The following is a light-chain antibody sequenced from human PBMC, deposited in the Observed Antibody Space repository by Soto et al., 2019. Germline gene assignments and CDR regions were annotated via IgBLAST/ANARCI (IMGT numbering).Light chain of an antibody. CDR3: QQYTNYPWT. Sequence: DIQMTQSPPTLSASVGDRVTITCRASQSISSWLAWYQQRPGKAPTLLIYDVSSLESGVPSRFSGSGSGTEFTLTISSLQPDDFATYYCQQYTNYPWTFGQGTKVDIK. J-gene: IGKJ1*01. CDR2: DVS. CDR1: QSISSW. V-gene: IGKV1-5*01.